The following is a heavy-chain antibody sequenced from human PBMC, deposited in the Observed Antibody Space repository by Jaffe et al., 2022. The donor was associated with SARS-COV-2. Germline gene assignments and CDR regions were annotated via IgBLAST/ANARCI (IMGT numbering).Heavy chain of an antibody. Sequence: EVQLVESGGGLIEPGGSLRLSCAASGFTFSTAWMGWVRQAPGKGLEWVGRIMSKDVGGKTDLATPVKGRFTISRDDSKNTLYLQINSLKTEDTAVYYCTTDLGILVRGVIMDYWGQGILVAVSA. V-gene: IGHV3-15*01. J-gene: IGHJ4*02. D-gene: IGHD3-10*01. CDR2: IMSKDVGGKT. CDR1: GFTFSTAW. CDR3: TTDLGILVRGVIMDY.